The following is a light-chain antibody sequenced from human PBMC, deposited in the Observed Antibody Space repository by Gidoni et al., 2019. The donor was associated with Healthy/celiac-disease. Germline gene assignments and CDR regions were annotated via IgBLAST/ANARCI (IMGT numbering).Light chain of an antibody. CDR3: QAWDSSVV. CDR1: KLGDKY. V-gene: IGLV3-1*01. J-gene: IGLJ2*01. CDR2: QDT. Sequence: SYELTPPPSVSVSPGQTASITCSGHKLGDKYACWYQQKPGQSPVLVIYQDTRRPSGIPERFSGSNSGNTATLTISGTQALDEADYYCQAWDSSVVFGGGTKLTVL.